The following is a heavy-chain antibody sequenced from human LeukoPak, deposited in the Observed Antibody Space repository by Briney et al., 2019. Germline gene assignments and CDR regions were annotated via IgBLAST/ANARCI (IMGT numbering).Heavy chain of an antibody. Sequence: PGGSLRLSCAASGFTFSSYGMHWVRQAPGKGLEWVAFIRYDGSNKYYADSVKGRFTISRDNSKNTLYLQMNSLRAEDTAVYYCAKDRFLWVYGSGRSNTLDYWGQGTLVTVSS. CDR2: IRYDGSNK. V-gene: IGHV3-30*02. D-gene: IGHD3-10*01. CDR3: AKDRFLWVYGSGRSNTLDY. J-gene: IGHJ4*02. CDR1: GFTFSSYG.